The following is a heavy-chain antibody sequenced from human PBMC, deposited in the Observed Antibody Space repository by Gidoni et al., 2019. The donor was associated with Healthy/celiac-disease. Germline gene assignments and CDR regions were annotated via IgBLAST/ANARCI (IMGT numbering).Heavy chain of an antibody. CDR3: AREVGAGDY. J-gene: IGHJ4*02. Sequence: EVQLVESGGGLVQPGGSLRLSCAASGFTFSSYSMNWVRPAPGKGLEWVSYISSSSSTIYYADCVKGRFTISRDNAKNSLYLQMNSLRAEDTAVYYCAREVGAGDYWGQGTLVTVSS. V-gene: IGHV3-48*01. D-gene: IGHD1-26*01. CDR2: ISSSSSTI. CDR1: GFTFSSYS.